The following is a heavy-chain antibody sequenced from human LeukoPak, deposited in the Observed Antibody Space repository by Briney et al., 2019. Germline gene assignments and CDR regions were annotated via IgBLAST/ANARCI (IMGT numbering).Heavy chain of an antibody. Sequence: GGSLRVSCAASGFTFSSYAMSWVRQAPGNGLEWVSAISGSGGSTYYADSVKGRFTISRDNSKNTLYLQMNSLRAEDTAVYYCAKGLKYYDFWSGKQTMDVWGQGTTVTVSS. CDR3: AKGLKYYDFWSGKQTMDV. V-gene: IGHV3-23*01. CDR1: GFTFSSYA. CDR2: ISGSGGST. D-gene: IGHD3-3*01. J-gene: IGHJ6*02.